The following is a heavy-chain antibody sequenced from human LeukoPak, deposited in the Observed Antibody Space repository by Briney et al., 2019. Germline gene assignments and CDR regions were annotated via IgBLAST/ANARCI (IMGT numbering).Heavy chain of an antibody. CDR3: ARVSDIMISFGGAISYFDY. V-gene: IGHV4-34*01. J-gene: IGHJ4*02. CDR1: GGSLNDSD. Sequence: PSETLSFTCTLYGGSLNDSDWSWIRQPPGKGLEWIGEITHSGGTHYNPSLWSRLTISTDTSRNKLSLQLTSVTAADTGVYFCARVSDIMISFGGAISYFDYWGQGALVTVSS. CDR2: ITHSGGT. D-gene: IGHD3-16*02.